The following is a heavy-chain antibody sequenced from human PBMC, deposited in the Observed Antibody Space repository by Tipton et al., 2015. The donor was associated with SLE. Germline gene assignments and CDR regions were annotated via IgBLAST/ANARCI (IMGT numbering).Heavy chain of an antibody. Sequence: SLRLSCAASGFTFSSYAMSWVRQAPGKGLEWVSAISGSGGRTYYADSVKGRFSISRDNSKNTLYLQMNSLRAEDTAVYYCAAVDTALVFDYWGQGTLVTVSS. CDR3: AAVDTALVFDY. CDR2: ISGSGGRT. J-gene: IGHJ4*02. CDR1: GFTFSSYA. V-gene: IGHV3-23*01. D-gene: IGHD5-18*01.